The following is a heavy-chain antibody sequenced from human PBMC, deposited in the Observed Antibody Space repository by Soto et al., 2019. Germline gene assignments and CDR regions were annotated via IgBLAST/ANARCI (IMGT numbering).Heavy chain of an antibody. J-gene: IGHJ4*02. D-gene: IGHD3-9*01. CDR2: INHSGST. Sequence: SETLSLTCAVYGGSFSGYDWSWIRQPPGKGLEWIGEINHSGSTNYNPSLKSRVTISVDTSKNQFSLKLSSVTAADTAVYYCAREMYYDILTGYYSCFDYWGQGTLVTVSS. CDR1: GGSFSGYD. CDR3: AREMYYDILTGYYSCFDY. V-gene: IGHV4-34*01.